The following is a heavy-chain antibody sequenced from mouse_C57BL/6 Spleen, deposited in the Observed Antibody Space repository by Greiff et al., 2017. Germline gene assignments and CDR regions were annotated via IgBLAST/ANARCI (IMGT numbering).Heavy chain of an antibody. D-gene: IGHD2-10*01. V-gene: IGHV1-54*01. CDR1: GYAFTNYL. Sequence: VQLQQSGAELVRPGTSVKVSCKASGYAFTNYLIEWVKQRPGQGLEWIGVINPGSGGTNYNEKFKGKATLTADKSSSTAYMQLSSLTSEDSAVYFCAREGSYYPLDYWGQGTTLTVSS. CDR3: AREGSYYPLDY. CDR2: INPGSGGT. J-gene: IGHJ2*01.